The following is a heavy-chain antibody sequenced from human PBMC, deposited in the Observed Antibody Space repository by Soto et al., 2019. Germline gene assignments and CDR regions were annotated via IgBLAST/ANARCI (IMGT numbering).Heavy chain of an antibody. CDR1: GFTFSSYW. CDR2: IKEDGSEK. Sequence: PGGSLRLSCAASGFTFSSYWMTWVRQAPGKGLEWVANIKEDGSEKYYVDSVKGRFIISRDNAKNSLYLQMNSLRAEDTAVYYSARGSKMVRGVPISYYFDYWGQGTLVTVSS. CDR3: ARGSKMVRGVPISYYFDY. J-gene: IGHJ4*02. D-gene: IGHD3-10*01. V-gene: IGHV3-7*01.